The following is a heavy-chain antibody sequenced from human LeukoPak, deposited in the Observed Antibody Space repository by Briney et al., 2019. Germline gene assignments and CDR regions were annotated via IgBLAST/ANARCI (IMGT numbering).Heavy chain of an antibody. D-gene: IGHD2/OR15-2a*01. J-gene: IGHJ6*03. CDR1: GFTFSSYA. CDR3: AKDFLGVYYYYMDV. V-gene: IGHV3-23*01. Sequence: GGSLRLSCAASGFTFSSYAMSWVRQAPGKGLEWVSAISGSGGSTYYADSVKGRFTISRDNSKNTLYLQMNSLRAEDTAVYYCAKDFLGVYYYYMDVWGKGTTVTVSS. CDR2: ISGSGGST.